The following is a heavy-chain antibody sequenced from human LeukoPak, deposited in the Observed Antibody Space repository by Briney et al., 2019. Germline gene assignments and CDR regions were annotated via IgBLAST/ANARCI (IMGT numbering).Heavy chain of an antibody. Sequence: GGSLRLSCAASGFTVSSNYMSWVRQAPGKGLEWVSVIFSGGSTYYADCVKGRFTISRDNSKNTLYLQMNSLRAEDTAVYYCARGSTEGSSWSVYYFDYWGQGTLVTVSS. J-gene: IGHJ4*02. CDR3: ARGSTEGSSWSVYYFDY. CDR1: GFTVSSNY. D-gene: IGHD6-13*01. V-gene: IGHV3-53*01. CDR2: IFSGGST.